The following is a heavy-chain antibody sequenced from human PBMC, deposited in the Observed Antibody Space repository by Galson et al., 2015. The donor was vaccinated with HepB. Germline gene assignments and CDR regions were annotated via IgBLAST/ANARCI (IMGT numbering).Heavy chain of an antibody. J-gene: IGHJ1*01. Sequence: LSLTCTVSGGSISSYYWSWIRQPPGKGLEWIGYIYYSGSTNYNPSLKSRVTISVGTSKNQFSLKLSSVTAADTAVYYCARETDSNYYDSSGYYSGGFQHWGQGTLVTVSS. CDR1: GGSISSYY. D-gene: IGHD3-22*01. CDR2: IYYSGST. CDR3: ARETDSNYYDSSGYYSGGFQH. V-gene: IGHV4-59*01.